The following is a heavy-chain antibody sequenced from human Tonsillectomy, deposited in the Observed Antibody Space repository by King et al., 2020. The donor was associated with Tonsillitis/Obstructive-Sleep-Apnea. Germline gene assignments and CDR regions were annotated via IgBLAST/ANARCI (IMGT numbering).Heavy chain of an antibody. Sequence: VQLVESGGGLVQPGRSLRLSCTASGFTFGDYAMSWVRQAPGKGLEWVGFIRSKAYGATTEYAASVKGRFTISRDDSKSIAYLQMNSLKTEDTAVYYCTRATEYYDFWSGYPYYYYYYMDVWGKGTTVTVSS. J-gene: IGHJ6*03. CDR1: GFTFGDYA. CDR2: IRSKAYGATT. CDR3: TRATEYYDFWSGYPYYYYYYMDV. D-gene: IGHD3-3*01. V-gene: IGHV3-49*04.